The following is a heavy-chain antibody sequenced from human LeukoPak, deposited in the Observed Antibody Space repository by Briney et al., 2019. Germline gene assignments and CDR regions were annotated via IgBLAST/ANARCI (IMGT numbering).Heavy chain of an antibody. CDR3: ARTCCSGGSCYFDY. CDR2: ITGSGGST. J-gene: IGHJ4*02. Sequence: GGSLRLSCAASGFTFSSYAMSWVRQAPGKGLEWVSAITGSGGSTYYADSVKGRFTISRDNAKNSLYLHMNSLRAEDTAVYYCARTCCSGGSCYFDYWGQGTLVTVSS. D-gene: IGHD2-15*01. V-gene: IGHV3-23*01. CDR1: GFTFSSYA.